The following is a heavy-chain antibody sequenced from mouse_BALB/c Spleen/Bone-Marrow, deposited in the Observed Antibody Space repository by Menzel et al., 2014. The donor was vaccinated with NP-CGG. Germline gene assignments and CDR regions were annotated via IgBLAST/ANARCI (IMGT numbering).Heavy chain of an antibody. V-gene: IGHV2-6-5*01. D-gene: IGHD2-4*01. CDR1: GFSLTDYG. J-gene: IGHJ3*01. CDR2: IWGVGTT. CDR3: AKIYYDFDGFAH. Sequence: QVQLKDSGPGLVAPSQSLSITCTVSGFSLTDYGVSWIRQPPGKGLEWLGVIWGVGTTYYNSALKSRLSISKDNSKSQVFLKMNSLQTDDTAIYYCAKIYYDFDGFAHWGQGTLVTVSA.